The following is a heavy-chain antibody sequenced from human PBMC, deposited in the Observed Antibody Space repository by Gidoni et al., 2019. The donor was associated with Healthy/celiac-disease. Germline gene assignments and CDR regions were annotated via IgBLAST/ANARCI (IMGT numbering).Heavy chain of an antibody. CDR3: AREGKLRFLGQPECDY. D-gene: IGHD3-3*01. CDR2: ISAYHGNT. Sequence: QVQLVQSGAEVKKPGASVKVSCKASGYTCTSYGISWVRQAPGQGLEWMGWISAYHGNTNYAQKLPGRLTMTTATSTSTAYMELRSLRSDDTAVYYCAREGKLRFLGQPECDYWGQGTLVTVSS. V-gene: IGHV1-18*01. CDR1: GYTCTSYG. J-gene: IGHJ4*02.